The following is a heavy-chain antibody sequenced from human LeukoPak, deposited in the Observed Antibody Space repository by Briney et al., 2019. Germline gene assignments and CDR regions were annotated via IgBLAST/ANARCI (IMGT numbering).Heavy chain of an antibody. CDR3: ARVPYDFWSGYLSDAFDI. CDR2: IKQDGSEK. D-gene: IGHD3-3*01. V-gene: IGHV3-7*01. J-gene: IGHJ3*02. Sequence: QTGGSLRLSCAASGFTFSSYWMSWVRQAPGKGLEWVANIKQDGSEKYYVDSVKGRFTISRDNAKNSLYLQMNSLRAEDTAVYYCARVPYDFWSGYLSDAFDIWGQGTMVTVSS. CDR1: GFTFSSYW.